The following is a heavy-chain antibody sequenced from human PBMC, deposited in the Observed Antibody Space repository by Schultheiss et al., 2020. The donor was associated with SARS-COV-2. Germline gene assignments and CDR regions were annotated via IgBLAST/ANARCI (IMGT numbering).Heavy chain of an antibody. V-gene: IGHV3-74*03. Sequence: SCATSGFTFSRYWMHWVRQSPGKGLEWVARLSGDGSSTKYADAVKGRFTISRERGTNTLLLQMNSLRVEDTAVYFCARDPRVGATTWFDPWGQGTPVTVSS. CDR1: GFTFSRYW. D-gene: IGHD1-26*01. J-gene: IGHJ5*02. CDR3: ARDPRVGATTWFDP. CDR2: LSGDGSST.